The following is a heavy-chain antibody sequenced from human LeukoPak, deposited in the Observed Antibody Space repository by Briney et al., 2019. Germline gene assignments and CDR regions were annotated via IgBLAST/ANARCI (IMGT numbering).Heavy chain of an antibody. Sequence: GGSLRLSCAASGLTFSTYEMNWVRQAPGKGLEWLSYISSSDTTIYYADSVKGRFTISRDNAKNSLYLQMNSLRAEDTAVYYCARDPESERFFRPHTRYYYMDVWGKGTTVTVSS. CDR3: ARDPESERFFRPHTRYYYMDV. J-gene: IGHJ6*03. CDR1: GLTFSTYE. V-gene: IGHV3-48*03. CDR2: ISSSDTTI. D-gene: IGHD3-3*01.